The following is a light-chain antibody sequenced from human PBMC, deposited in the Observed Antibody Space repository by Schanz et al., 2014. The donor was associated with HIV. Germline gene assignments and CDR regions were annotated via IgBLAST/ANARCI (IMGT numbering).Light chain of an antibody. CDR3: SSYTSSSIPYV. CDR2: DGS. Sequence: QSALTQPASVSGSPGQSITISCTGVSSDVRAFNYVSWYQQHPGNVPKLIIYDGSHRPSGVSNRFSGSKSGNTASLTISGLQAEDEADYYCSSYTSSSIPYVFGTGTKLTVL. CDR1: SSDVRAFNY. J-gene: IGLJ1*01. V-gene: IGLV2-14*03.